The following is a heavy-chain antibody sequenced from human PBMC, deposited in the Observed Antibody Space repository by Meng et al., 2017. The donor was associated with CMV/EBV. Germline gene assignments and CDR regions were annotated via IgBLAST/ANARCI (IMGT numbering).Heavy chain of an antibody. J-gene: IGHJ4*02. V-gene: IGHV1-69*12. CDR2: IIPIFGTA. D-gene: IGHD3-16*02. CDR3: ARQLRLGELSPFDY. Sequence: QVQLVKSGAEVKRPGSSVKVSGKASEGTFSSYAISWVRQAPGQGLEWMGGIIPIFGTANYAQKFQGRVTITADESTSTAYMELSSLRSEDTAVYYCARQLRLGELSPFDYWGQGTLVTVSS. CDR1: EGTFSSYA.